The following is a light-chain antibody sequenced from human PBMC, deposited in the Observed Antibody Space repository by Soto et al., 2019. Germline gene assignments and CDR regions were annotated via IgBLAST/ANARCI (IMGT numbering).Light chain of an antibody. J-gene: IGKJ5*01. CDR2: AAF. V-gene: IGKV1-12*01. Sequence: DIQMTQSPSSVSASVGDRVSISCLWSEDINSRLAWYQQKPGNAPKLLIYAAFILQSGVPSRFSGYGSGTDFTLSISSLQPEDFATYYCQQADSFPITFGQGTRLEIX. CDR3: QQADSFPIT. CDR1: EDINSR.